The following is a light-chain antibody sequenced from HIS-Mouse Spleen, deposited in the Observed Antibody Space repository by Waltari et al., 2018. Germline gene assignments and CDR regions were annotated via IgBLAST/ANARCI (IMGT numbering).Light chain of an antibody. V-gene: IGLV2-8*01. CDR1: SSDVGGYNS. CDR2: EVS. Sequence: QSALTQPPSASGSPGQSVTISCTGTSSDVGGYNSVSWYQQHPGKAPKLMIYEVSQRPSGVPDRFSGSKSCNTASLTVSGLQAEDEADYYCSSYAGSNNVVFGGGTKLTVL. J-gene: IGLJ2*01. CDR3: SSYAGSNNVV.